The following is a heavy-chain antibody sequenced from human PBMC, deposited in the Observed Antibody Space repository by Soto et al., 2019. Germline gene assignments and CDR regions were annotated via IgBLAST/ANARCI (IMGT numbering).Heavy chain of an antibody. V-gene: IGHV3-74*01. CDR3: ARGDRGAFDL. Sequence: EVQLVESGGGLVRPGGSLRLSCAASGFTFSYYWMHWVRQAPGKGLVWVSRIHSDGSSTTYAEFVKGRFIISRDNARNTVDLQMNSVRVEDTAVYYCARGDRGAFDLWGQGTVVTFSS. CDR1: GFTFSYYW. J-gene: IGHJ3*01. CDR2: IHSDGSST. D-gene: IGHD1-26*01.